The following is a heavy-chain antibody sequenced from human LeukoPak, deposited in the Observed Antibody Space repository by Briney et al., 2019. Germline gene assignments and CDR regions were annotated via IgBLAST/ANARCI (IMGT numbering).Heavy chain of an antibody. J-gene: IGHJ3*02. CDR1: GFTFDDYA. Sequence: GGSLRLSCAASGFTFDDYAMHWVRQAPGKGLEWVSGISWNSGSTGYADSVKGRFTISIDSAKNSLYLQMNSLRAEDMALYYCAKAHGPGTNDAFDIWGQGTMVTVSS. CDR3: AKAHGPGTNDAFDI. CDR2: ISWNSGST. V-gene: IGHV3-9*03. D-gene: IGHD1-26*01.